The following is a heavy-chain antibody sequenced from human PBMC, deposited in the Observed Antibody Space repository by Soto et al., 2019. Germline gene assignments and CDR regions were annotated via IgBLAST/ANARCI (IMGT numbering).Heavy chain of an antibody. CDR1: GGSISSSSYY. Sequence: SETLSLTCTVSGGSISSSSYYWAWIRQPPGKGLEWIGSIYYSGSTYYNPSLKSRVTISVDTSKNQFSLKLGSVPAADTAVYFCARLLRSLTIDYWGQGTLVTVSS. J-gene: IGHJ4*02. CDR2: IYYSGST. V-gene: IGHV4-39*01. CDR3: ARLLRSLTIDY. D-gene: IGHD3-3*01.